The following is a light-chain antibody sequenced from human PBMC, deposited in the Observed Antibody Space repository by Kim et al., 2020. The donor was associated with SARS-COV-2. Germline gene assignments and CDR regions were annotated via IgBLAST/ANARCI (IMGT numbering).Light chain of an antibody. V-gene: IGLV2-14*03. CDR3: SSYTCSTTWL. CDR2: DVS. Sequence: QSALTQPASVSGSPGQSITISGTGTSCDVGGYNYVSWYQHHPGKALKRMIYDVSKRPSGVSNRFSGSNSGNTASLTISGLRAEDAANYYYSSYTCSTTWLVGGGSQLPVL. J-gene: IGLJ3*02. CDR1: SCDVGGYNY.